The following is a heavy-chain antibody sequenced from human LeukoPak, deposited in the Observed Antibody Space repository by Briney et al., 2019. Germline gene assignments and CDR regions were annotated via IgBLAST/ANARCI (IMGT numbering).Heavy chain of an antibody. D-gene: IGHD2-15*01. Sequence: ASVEVSCKVSGYTLTELSMHWVRQAPGKGLEWMGGFDPEDGETIYAQKFQDRVTMTEDTSTDTAYMELSSLRSEDTAVYYCATENGRYCSGGSCYSKGLFDPWGQGTLVTVSS. CDR3: ATENGRYCSGGSCYSKGLFDP. J-gene: IGHJ5*02. CDR1: GYTLTELS. CDR2: FDPEDGET. V-gene: IGHV1-24*01.